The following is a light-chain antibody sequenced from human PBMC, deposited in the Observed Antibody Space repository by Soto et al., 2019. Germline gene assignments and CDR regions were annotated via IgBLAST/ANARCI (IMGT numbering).Light chain of an antibody. J-gene: IGKJ5*01. CDR2: AAS. CDR1: QSITIY. Sequence: DIQMTQSPSSLSASVGDRVTITCRASQSITIYLNWYQQKPGKAPNLLIYAASSLQSGVPSRFSGSGSGTDFTLTISSLQPEDFATYYCQQSYSTPSFDQGTRLEIK. V-gene: IGKV1-39*01. CDR3: QQSYSTPS.